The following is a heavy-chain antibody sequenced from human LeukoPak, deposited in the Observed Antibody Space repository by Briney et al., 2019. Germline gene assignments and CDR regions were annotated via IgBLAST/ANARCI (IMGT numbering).Heavy chain of an antibody. CDR2: IWYDGSNK. D-gene: IGHD7-27*01. CDR1: GFLFSTYG. V-gene: IGHV3-33*06. J-gene: IGHJ3*01. CDR3: ANLIGADAFDF. Sequence: QPGRSLRLSCAASGFLFSTYGMHWVRQAPGKGLEWVAVIWYDGSNKNYADSVKGRFTISRDNSKNTVYLQMSSLRVEDTAVYYCANLIGADAFDFWGQGTIVTVSS.